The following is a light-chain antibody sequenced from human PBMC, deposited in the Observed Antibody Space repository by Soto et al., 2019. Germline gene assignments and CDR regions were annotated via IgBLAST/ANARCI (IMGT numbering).Light chain of an antibody. CDR2: GAS. CDR3: HQYDSWT. J-gene: IGKJ1*01. V-gene: IGKV3-20*01. Sequence: DIVLTQSPGTLSLSPGESATLSCRASQSVDGTYITWYQQKPGQAPRLLIYGASGRATGIPDRFSGSGSGTDFTLTISRLEPEDFAVYYCHQYDSWTFGQGTKVDIK. CDR1: QSVDGTY.